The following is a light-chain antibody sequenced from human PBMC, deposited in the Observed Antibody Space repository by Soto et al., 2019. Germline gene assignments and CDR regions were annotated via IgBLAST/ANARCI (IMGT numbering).Light chain of an antibody. CDR2: SND. J-gene: IGLJ2*01. V-gene: IGLV1-44*01. Sequence: QSVLTQPPSASATPGQRVTISCSGSSSNIGSNTVNWYQQLPGTAPKLLIYSNDQRPSGVPDRFSGSKSGTSASPAISGLQSEDEADYYCAAWDGSLNGQVFGGGTKVTVL. CDR3: AAWDGSLNGQV. CDR1: SSNIGSNT.